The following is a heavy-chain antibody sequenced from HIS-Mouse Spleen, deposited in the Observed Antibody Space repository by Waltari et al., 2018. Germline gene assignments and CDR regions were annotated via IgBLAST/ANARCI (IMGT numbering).Heavy chain of an antibody. V-gene: IGHV4-39*07. D-gene: IGHD6-13*01. CDR2: LYYSGST. J-gene: IGHJ2*01. Sequence: QLQLQESGPGLVKPSETLSLTCTVSGGSISISRYYWGWIRQPPGKGLEWIGSLYYSGSTYYNPSLKSRVTISVDTSKNQFSLKLSSVTAADTAVYYCAREIPYSSSWYDWYFDLWGRGTLVTVSS. CDR3: AREIPYSSSWYDWYFDL. CDR1: GGSISISRYY.